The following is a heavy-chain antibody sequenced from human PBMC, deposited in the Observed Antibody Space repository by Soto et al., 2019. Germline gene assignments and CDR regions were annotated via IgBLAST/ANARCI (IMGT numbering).Heavy chain of an antibody. CDR1: GGSISSGDYY. J-gene: IGHJ3*02. V-gene: IGHV4-30-4*01. CDR3: ARGRYVRWLQFSI. D-gene: IGHD5-12*01. Sequence: PSETLSLTCTVSGGSISSGDYYWSWIRQPPGKGLEWIGYIYYSGSTYYNPSLKSRVTISVDTSKNQFSLKLSSVTAADTAVYYCARGRYVRWLQFSIWGQGTMVTVSS. CDR2: IYYSGST.